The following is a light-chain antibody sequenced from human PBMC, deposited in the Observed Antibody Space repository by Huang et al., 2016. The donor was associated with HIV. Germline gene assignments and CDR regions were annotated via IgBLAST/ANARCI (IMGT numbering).Light chain of an antibody. J-gene: IGKJ2*01. CDR1: QSISRY. CDR3: QQSYSSPPT. V-gene: IGKV1-39*01. Sequence: DIQMTQSPSSLSASVGERVTITCRARQSISRYLIWYQQKPGKAPKVLIHSASSLQSGVPSRFSGSGSGTDFTLTISRLQTEDFATYYCQQSYSSPPTFGQGTKVEIK. CDR2: SAS.